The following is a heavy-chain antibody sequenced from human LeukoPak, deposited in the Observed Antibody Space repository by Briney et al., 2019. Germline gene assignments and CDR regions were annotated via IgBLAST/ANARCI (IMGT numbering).Heavy chain of an antibody. J-gene: IGHJ3*02. CDR1: GYSFTGYW. CDR3: ARVIAAAAPGAFDI. CDR2: IYPGDSDT. Sequence: GESLKISCKGSGYSFTGYWIGWVRQMPGKGLEWMGIIYPGDSDTTYSPSLPGPVTISAAKSLSTAYLQWSSLKASDTAMYYCARVIAAAAPGAFDIWGQGTMVTVSS. V-gene: IGHV5-51*01. D-gene: IGHD6-13*01.